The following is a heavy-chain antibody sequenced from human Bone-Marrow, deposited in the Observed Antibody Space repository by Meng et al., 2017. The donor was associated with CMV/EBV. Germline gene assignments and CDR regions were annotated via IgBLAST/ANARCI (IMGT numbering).Heavy chain of an antibody. J-gene: IGHJ4*02. CDR3: AGGYSSGWYYFDY. CDR1: GGSVSSGSYY. D-gene: IGHD6-19*01. CDR2: IYYIGST. Sequence: VSGGSVSSGSYYWSWIRQPPGKGLEWIGYIYYIGSTNYNPSLKSRVTISIDTSKNQFSLKLSPVTAADTAVYYCAGGYSSGWYYFDYWGQGTLVTVSS. V-gene: IGHV4-61*01.